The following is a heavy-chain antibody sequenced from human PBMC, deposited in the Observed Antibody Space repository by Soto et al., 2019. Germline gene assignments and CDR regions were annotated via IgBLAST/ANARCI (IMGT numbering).Heavy chain of an antibody. V-gene: IGHV4-31*03. CDR3: ARSYYYDSSGYLV. CDR1: GGSISSGGYY. Sequence: TSETLSLTCTVSGGSISSGGYYWSWIRQHPGKGLEWIGYIYYSGSTYYNPSLKSRVTISVDTSKNQFSLKLSSVTAADTAVYYCARSYYYDSSGYLVWGQGTLVTVSS. CDR2: IYYSGST. J-gene: IGHJ4*02. D-gene: IGHD3-22*01.